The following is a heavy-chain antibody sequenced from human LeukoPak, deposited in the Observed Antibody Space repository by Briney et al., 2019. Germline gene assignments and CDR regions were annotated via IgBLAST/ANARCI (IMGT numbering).Heavy chain of an antibody. D-gene: IGHD2-15*01. CDR1: GYTFTGYY. V-gene: IGHV1-2*02. J-gene: IGHJ4*02. Sequence: GASVKVSCKTSGYTFTGYYMHWVRQAPGQRLEWMGWINPSSGGTNYAQNFRGRVTMTTDTSTSTAYMELRSLRSDDTAMYYCARLPGYCTGGSCYFDYWGQGTLVTVSS. CDR3: ARLPGYCTGGSCYFDY. CDR2: INPSSGGT.